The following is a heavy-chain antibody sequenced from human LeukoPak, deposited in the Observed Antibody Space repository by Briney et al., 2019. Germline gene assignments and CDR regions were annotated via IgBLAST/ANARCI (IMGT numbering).Heavy chain of an antibody. CDR1: GFTFSSYW. CDR2: INSDGSST. Sequence: GGSLRLSCAASGFTFSSYWMHWVRQAPGKGLVWVSRINSDGSSTSYADSVKGRFTTSRDNAKNTLYLQMNSLRAEDTAVYYCAKPTKKISGWYFFDYWGQGTPVTVSS. J-gene: IGHJ4*02. D-gene: IGHD6-19*01. CDR3: AKPTKKISGWYFFDY. V-gene: IGHV3-74*01.